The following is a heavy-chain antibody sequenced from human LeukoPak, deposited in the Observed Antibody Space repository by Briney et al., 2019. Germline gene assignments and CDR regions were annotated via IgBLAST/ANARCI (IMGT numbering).Heavy chain of an antibody. Sequence: PGGSLRLSCAASEFTFSSYAMSWVRQAPGKGLEWVSAISGSGGSTYYADSVKGRFTISRDNSKNTLYLQMNSLRVEDTAVYYCARCTSGSNLSPYYHYLDLWGKGTTVTVSS. CDR2: ISGSGGST. D-gene: IGHD3-10*01. CDR3: ARCTSGSNLSPYYHYLDL. CDR1: EFTFSSYA. V-gene: IGHV3-23*01. J-gene: IGHJ6*03.